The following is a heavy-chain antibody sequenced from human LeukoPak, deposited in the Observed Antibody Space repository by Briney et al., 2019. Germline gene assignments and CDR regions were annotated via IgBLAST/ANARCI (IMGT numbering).Heavy chain of an antibody. D-gene: IGHD6-13*01. J-gene: IGHJ4*02. V-gene: IGHV1-18*01. CDR1: GYTFTSYG. Sequence: ASVKVSCKASGYTFTSYGISWVRQAPGQGLEWMGWISAYNGNTNYAQKLQGRVTMTTDTSTSTAYMELRSLRSGDTAVYYCARVIWQQLARKTDYYFDYWGQGTLVTVSS. CDR3: ARVIWQQLARKTDYYFDY. CDR2: ISAYNGNT.